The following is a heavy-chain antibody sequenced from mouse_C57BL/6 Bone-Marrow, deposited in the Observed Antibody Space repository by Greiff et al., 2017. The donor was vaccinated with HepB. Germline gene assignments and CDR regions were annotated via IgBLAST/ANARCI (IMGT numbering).Heavy chain of an antibody. CDR2: IWSGGST. CDR3: AGPFAY. V-gene: IGHV2-2*01. J-gene: IGHJ3*01. Sequence: VQRVESGPGLVQPSQSLSITCTVSGFSLTSYGVHWVRQSPGKGLSWLGVIWSGGSTDYNAAFISRLSISKDNSKSQVFFKMNSLQADDTAIYYCAGPFAYWGQGTLVTVSA. CDR1: GFSLTSYG.